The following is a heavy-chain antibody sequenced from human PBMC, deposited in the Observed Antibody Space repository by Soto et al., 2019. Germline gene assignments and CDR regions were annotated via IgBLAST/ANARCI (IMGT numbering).Heavy chain of an antibody. V-gene: IGHV3-66*01. CDR2: ISLAGDT. J-gene: IGHJ4*02. Sequence: PGGSLRLSCAASGITVSNNYMSWFRQAPGKGLEWVSAISLAGDTYYADSVKGRFTISRDNSKNTPYFQMNSLRAEDTAVYYCARDPPGSGSYTYDYWGQGTLVTVSS. CDR1: GITVSNNY. CDR3: ARDPPGSGSYTYDY. D-gene: IGHD3-10*01.